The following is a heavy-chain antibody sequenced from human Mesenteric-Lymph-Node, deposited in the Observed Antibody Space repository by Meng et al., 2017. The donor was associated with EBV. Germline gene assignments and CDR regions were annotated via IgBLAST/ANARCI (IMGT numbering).Heavy chain of an antibody. CDR3: ARMGGSYDLDY. V-gene: IGHV1-2*06. D-gene: IGHD1-26*01. Sequence: QVRLVQSGADVNKPGASVKVSCKTSGYSFTVYYIHWVRQAPGQGLEWIGRINPNRGDTNYAQNFQGRVTMTRDTSTVYMEVSRLTSDDTAVYYCARMGGSYDLDYWGQGTLVTVSS. CDR2: INPNRGDT. J-gene: IGHJ4*02. CDR1: GYSFTVYY.